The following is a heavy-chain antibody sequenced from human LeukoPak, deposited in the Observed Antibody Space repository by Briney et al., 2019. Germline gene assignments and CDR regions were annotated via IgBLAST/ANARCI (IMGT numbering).Heavy chain of an antibody. Sequence: PGGSLRLSCAASGFTFSSYAMSWVRQAPGKGLEWVSAISGSGGSTYYADSVKGRFTISRDNSKNTLYLQMNYLRAEDTAVYYCAKSTGSIPTHTLDYWGQGTLVTVSS. CDR1: GFTFSSYA. D-gene: IGHD2-21*01. J-gene: IGHJ4*02. CDR2: ISGSGGST. V-gene: IGHV3-23*01. CDR3: AKSTGSIPTHTLDY.